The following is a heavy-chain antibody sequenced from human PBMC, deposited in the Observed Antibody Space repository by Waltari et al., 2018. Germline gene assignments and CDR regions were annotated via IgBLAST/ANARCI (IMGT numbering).Heavy chain of an antibody. CDR1: GYTFTGYY. J-gene: IGHJ4*02. V-gene: IGHV1-2*02. CDR3: ARDTGGDQVLYDY. Sequence: QVQLVQSGAEVKKPGASVKVSCKASGYTFTGYYMHWVRQAPGKGIEWMGWINPNSGGTNYAQKFQGRVTMTRDTSISTAYMELSRLRSDDTAVYYCARDTGGDQVLYDYWGQGTLVTVSS. D-gene: IGHD2-21*02. CDR2: INPNSGGT.